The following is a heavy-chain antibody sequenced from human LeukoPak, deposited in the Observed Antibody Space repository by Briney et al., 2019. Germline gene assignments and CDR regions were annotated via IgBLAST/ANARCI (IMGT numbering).Heavy chain of an antibody. Sequence: GGSLRLSCAASGFTVSSNYMSWVRQAPGKGLEWVSVIYSGGSTYYADSVKGRFTISRDNSKNTLYLQMNSLRAEDTAVYYCAKDRGYCSSTSCFRLDYWGQGTLVTVSS. V-gene: IGHV3-53*05. D-gene: IGHD2-2*01. CDR2: IYSGGST. CDR1: GFTVSSNY. J-gene: IGHJ4*02. CDR3: AKDRGYCSSTSCFRLDY.